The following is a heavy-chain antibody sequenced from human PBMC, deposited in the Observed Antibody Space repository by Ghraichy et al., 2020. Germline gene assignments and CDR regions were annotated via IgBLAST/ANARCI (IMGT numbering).Heavy chain of an antibody. J-gene: IGHJ6*02. Sequence: ASVKVSCKTSGYTFTSHVLHWVRQAPGQGLDWMGWINTGNGNRKYSQKFQGRVTITRDTSASTTYMELSSLTSEDTAVYYCARDRGEAAAGFYYYYGMYVWGQGTTVTVS. CDR2: INTGNGNR. D-gene: IGHD6-13*01. CDR3: ARDRGEAAAGFYYYYGMYV. CDR1: GYTFTSHV. V-gene: IGHV1-3*04.